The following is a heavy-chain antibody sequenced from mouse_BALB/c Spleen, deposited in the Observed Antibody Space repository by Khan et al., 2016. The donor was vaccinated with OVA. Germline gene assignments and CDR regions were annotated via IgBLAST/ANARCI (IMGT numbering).Heavy chain of an antibody. CDR1: GYTFTTAG. D-gene: IGHD2-14*01. V-gene: IGHV9-4*02. CDR3: ARGGAAYYRNDGGAMDY. Sequence: QIQLVQSGPELKKPGETVRISCKASGYTFTTAGIQWVQQMPGKGLKWIGWINTHSGVPKYAEVFKGRFAFSLETSASTAYLQIKNLHNEDTATYFCARGGAAYYRNDGGAMDYGGQGTSVTVSS. CDR2: INTHSGVP. J-gene: IGHJ4*01.